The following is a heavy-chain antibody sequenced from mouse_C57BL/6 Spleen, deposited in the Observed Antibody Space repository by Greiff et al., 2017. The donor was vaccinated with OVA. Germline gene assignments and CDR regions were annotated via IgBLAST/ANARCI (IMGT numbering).Heavy chain of an antibody. CDR1: GYTFTDYY. Sequence: EVQLQQSGPELVKPGASVKISCKASGYTFTDYYMNWVKQSHGKSLEWIGDINPNNGGTSYNQKFKGKATLTVDKSSSTAYMELRSLTSEDSAVYYCARSPHDGFDYWGQGTTLTVSS. D-gene: IGHD2-3*01. CDR2: INPNNGGT. V-gene: IGHV1-26*01. J-gene: IGHJ2*01. CDR3: ARSPHDGFDY.